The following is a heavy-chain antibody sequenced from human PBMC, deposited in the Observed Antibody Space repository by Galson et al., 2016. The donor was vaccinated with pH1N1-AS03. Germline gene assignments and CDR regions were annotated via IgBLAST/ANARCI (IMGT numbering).Heavy chain of an antibody. CDR1: GFTFSSHG. CDR3: ARNRHYYDYIWGTYRYHWYFDL. J-gene: IGHJ2*01. D-gene: IGHD3-16*02. CDR2: IWHDGSEK. V-gene: IGHV3-33*01. Sequence: SLRLSCAASGFTFSSHGMHWVRQTPGKGLEWVAGIWHDGSEKYYADSVKGRFTISRDNSKNTLYLQLYSLRSEDTAVYYCARNRHYYDYIWGTYRYHWYFDLGVRGTLVTVSS.